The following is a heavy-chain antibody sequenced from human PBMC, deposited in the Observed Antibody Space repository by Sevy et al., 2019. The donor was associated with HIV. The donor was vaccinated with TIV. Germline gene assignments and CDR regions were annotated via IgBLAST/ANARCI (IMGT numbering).Heavy chain of an antibody. CDR1: GFPFSAHS. D-gene: IGHD5-12*01. CDR3: ATPPQPDASGYLGN. J-gene: IGHJ4*02. Sequence: GGSLRLSCVGSGFPFSAHSVEWVRQVPARGLEWVSSITGSGSFQYYTDSVKGRFTISRDNSKNSVFLQMDSLTDDDTGVYFCATPPQPDASGYLGNWGQGALVTVSS. CDR2: ITGSGSFQ. V-gene: IGHV3-21*04.